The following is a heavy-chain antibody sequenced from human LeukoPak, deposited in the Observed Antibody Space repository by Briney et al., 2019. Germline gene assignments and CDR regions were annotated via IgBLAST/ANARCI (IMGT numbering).Heavy chain of an antibody. CDR1: GFTFSSYS. D-gene: IGHD6-6*01. Sequence: GGSLRLSCAASGFTFSSYSMNWVRQAPGKGLEWVSSISSSSSYIYYTDSVKGRFTISRDNAKNSLYLQMNSLRAEDTAVYYCARLDYSSPSSDLLWGQGTLVTVSS. CDR2: ISSSSSYI. CDR3: ARLDYSSPSSDLL. J-gene: IGHJ4*02. V-gene: IGHV3-21*01.